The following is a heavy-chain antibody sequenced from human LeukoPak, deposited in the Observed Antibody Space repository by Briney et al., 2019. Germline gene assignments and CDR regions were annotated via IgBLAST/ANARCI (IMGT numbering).Heavy chain of an antibody. CDR2: INHSGST. V-gene: IGHV4-34*01. Sequence: SENLSLNCAVYGGSFSGYYWSWIRQPPGKGLEWIGEINHSGSTNYNPSLKSRVTISVDTSKNQFSLKLSSVTAADTAVYYCARFVYYDSSGYNYFDYWGQGTLVTVSS. CDR3: ARFVYYDSSGYNYFDY. J-gene: IGHJ4*02. D-gene: IGHD3-22*01. CDR1: GGSFSGYY.